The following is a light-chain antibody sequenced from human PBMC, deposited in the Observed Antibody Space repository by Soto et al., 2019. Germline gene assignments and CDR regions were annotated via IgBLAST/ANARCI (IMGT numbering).Light chain of an antibody. J-gene: IGKJ1*01. V-gene: IGKV2-24*01. CDR3: MQATQSTWT. CDR2: KVS. CDR1: QSLVHSDGNTY. Sequence: DIVMTQTPLSSPVTLGQAAPISCRSSQSLVHSDGNTYLSWFHQRPGQPPRLPIYKVSDRFSGVPERFSGSGAGTDFTLTISRVEAEHVGLYYCMQATQSTWTFGQGTKVEIK.